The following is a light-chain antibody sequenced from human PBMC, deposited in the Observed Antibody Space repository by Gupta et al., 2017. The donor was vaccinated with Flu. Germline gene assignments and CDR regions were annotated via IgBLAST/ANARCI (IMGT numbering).Light chain of an antibody. Sequence: SAPTPPASGSGPPGPALAISCTGTSSDVGGYDYVSWYQQHPGKAPELMIFEVSRRPSGISDRFSGSKSGNTASLTISGLLAEDEAYYYCSSYTKTNTVVVFGGGIKLTVL. CDR3: SSYTKTNTVVV. CDR2: EVS. CDR1: SSDVGGYDY. V-gene: IGLV2-14*01. J-gene: IGLJ2*01.